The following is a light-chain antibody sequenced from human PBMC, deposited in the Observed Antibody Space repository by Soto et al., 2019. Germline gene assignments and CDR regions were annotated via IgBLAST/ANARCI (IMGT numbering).Light chain of an antibody. Sequence: QSALTQPASVSGSPGQSITISCTGTSSDVGGYNYVSWYQQHPGKAPKLMIYDVSNRPSGVSNRFSGSKSRNTASLTISGLQAEDEADYYCRSYTSSSPLVVFGGGTKLTVL. CDR3: RSYTSSSPLVV. V-gene: IGLV2-14*01. CDR1: SSDVGGYNY. CDR2: DVS. J-gene: IGLJ2*01.